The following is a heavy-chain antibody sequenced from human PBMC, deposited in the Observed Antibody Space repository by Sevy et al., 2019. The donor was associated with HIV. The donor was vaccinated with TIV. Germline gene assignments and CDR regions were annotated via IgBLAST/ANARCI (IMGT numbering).Heavy chain of an antibody. V-gene: IGHV3-23*01. J-gene: IGHJ3*02. CDR2: ITGSGGST. D-gene: IGHD1-26*01. CDR3: AAPAVGATRRAFDI. Sequence: GGSLRLSCAASGFTFISYAMTWVRQAPGKGLEWVSTITGSGGSTYYTDSVKGRFIISRDNSKNTLYLQMNSLRAEDTAVYDCAAPAVGATRRAFDIWGQGTMVTVSS. CDR1: GFTFISYA.